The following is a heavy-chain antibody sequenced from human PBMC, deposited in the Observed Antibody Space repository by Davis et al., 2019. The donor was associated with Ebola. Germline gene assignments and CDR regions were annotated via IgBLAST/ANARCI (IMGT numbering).Heavy chain of an antibody. D-gene: IGHD4-17*01. CDR3: ARHVNGDFWYFDL. Sequence: PGGSLRLSCAASGFIVSDKYMSWVRQAPGKGLEWVSVIYRDERTYYADSVKGRFTVSRGNSENMLYLQMSTLRAEDTAVYYCARHVNGDFWYFDLWGRGTRVTVSS. CDR2: IYRDERT. J-gene: IGHJ2*01. V-gene: IGHV3-53*01. CDR1: GFIVSDKY.